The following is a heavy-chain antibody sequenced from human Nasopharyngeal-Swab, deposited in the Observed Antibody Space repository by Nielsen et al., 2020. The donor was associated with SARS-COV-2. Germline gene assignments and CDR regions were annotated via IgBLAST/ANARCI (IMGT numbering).Heavy chain of an antibody. D-gene: IGHD4-17*01. CDR3: ARDGTTSQTSYYYYGMDV. V-gene: IGHV1-69*13. CDR1: GGTFSSYA. J-gene: IGHJ6*02. Sequence: SVKVSCKASGGTFSSYAISWVRQAPGQGLEWMGGIIPIFGTANYAQKFQGRVTITADESTSTAYMELSCLRSEDTAVYYCARDGTTSQTSYYYYGMDVWGHGTTVTVSS. CDR2: IIPIFGTA.